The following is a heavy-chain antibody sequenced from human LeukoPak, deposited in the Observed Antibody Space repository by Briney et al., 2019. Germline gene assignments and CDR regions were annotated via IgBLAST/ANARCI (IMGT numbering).Heavy chain of an antibody. Sequence: GGPLRLSCAASGFTVSSTYMSWVRQAPGKGLEWVSVFYSGDTTYYANSVKGRFTISRDNSKNTLYLQMNSLRAEDTAVYYCARGDRRDYYDSSGYYPFDYWGQGTLVTVSS. D-gene: IGHD3-22*01. V-gene: IGHV3-66*01. J-gene: IGHJ4*02. CDR3: ARGDRRDYYDSSGYYPFDY. CDR2: FYSGDTT. CDR1: GFTVSSTY.